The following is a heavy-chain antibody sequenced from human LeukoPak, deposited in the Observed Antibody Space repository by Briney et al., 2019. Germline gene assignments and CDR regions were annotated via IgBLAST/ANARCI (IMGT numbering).Heavy chain of an antibody. D-gene: IGHD2-2*01. CDR3: ARDAVVPGICDY. CDR1: GFTFSSYW. J-gene: IGHJ4*02. V-gene: IGHV3-74*01. Sequence: PGGSLRLSCVASGFTFSSYWMHWVRQDPRKGLVWVSRINGDGSNINYADSVRGRFTISRDNAKNTLYLQMNSLRAEDTAVYYCARDAVVPGICDYWDQGTLVTVSS. CDR2: INGDGSNI.